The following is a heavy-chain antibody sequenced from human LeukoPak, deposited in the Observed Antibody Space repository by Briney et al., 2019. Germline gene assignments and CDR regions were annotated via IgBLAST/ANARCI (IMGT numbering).Heavy chain of an antibody. CDR1: GGSISSGGYY. D-gene: IGHD3-22*01. V-gene: IGHV4-31*03. Sequence: PSETLSLTCTVSGGSISSGGYYWRWIRQHPGKGLEWIGYIYYSGSTYYNPSLKSRVTISVDTSKNQFSLKLSSVTAADTAVYYCAREYYYDSSGYGIWGQGTMVTVSS. J-gene: IGHJ3*02. CDR2: IYYSGST. CDR3: AREYYYDSSGYGI.